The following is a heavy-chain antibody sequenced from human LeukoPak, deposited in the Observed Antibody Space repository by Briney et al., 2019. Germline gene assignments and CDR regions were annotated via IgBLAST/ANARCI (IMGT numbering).Heavy chain of an antibody. CDR3: ARESRYYDILIGYYIGYFDY. CDR2: IYYSGST. D-gene: IGHD3-9*01. Sequence: SETLSLTCTVSGGSISSYYWSWIRQPPGKGLEWIGYIYYSGSTNYNPSLKSRVTISVDTSKNQFSLKLGSVTAADTAVYYCARESRYYDILIGYYIGYFDYWGQGTLVTVSS. CDR1: GGSISSYY. J-gene: IGHJ4*02. V-gene: IGHV4-59*01.